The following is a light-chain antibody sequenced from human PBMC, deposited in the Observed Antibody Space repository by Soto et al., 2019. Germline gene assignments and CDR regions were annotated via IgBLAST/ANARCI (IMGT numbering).Light chain of an antibody. J-gene: IGKJ2*01. CDR3: QQYNNWYT. CDR2: GAS. Sequence: IMMTQSPATLSVSPGGGATLSCRASQSVSSNLAWYQHKPGQAPRLLISGASTRATGIPARFSGSGSGTEFTLTISSLQSEDFAVYYCQQYNNWYTFGQGTRLEIK. CDR1: QSVSSN. V-gene: IGKV3-15*01.